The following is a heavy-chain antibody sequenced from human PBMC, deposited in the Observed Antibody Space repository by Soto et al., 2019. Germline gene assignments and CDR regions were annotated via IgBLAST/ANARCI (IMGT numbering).Heavy chain of an antibody. D-gene: IGHD6-13*01. CDR2: TNNSGVSA. V-gene: IGHV3-23*01. CDR1: GFTFSSYA. CDR3: AKDPSQGGQLVPGWFDP. J-gene: IGHJ5*02. Sequence: GGSLRLSCAASGFTFSSYAMSCVRQDPGKGLEWFSSTNNSGVSAYYADSVKGRCTISRDNSKNTLYLQMNSLRAEDTAVYYCAKDPSQGGQLVPGWFDPGGQGTLVTVSS.